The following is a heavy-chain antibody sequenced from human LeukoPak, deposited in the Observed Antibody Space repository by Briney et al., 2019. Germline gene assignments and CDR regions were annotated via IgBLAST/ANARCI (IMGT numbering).Heavy chain of an antibody. Sequence: SETLSLTCTVSGGSISNYYWNWIRQPPGKGLEWIGYIHYSGNTNYNPSLKSRVTISVDTSKFSLKLSSVTAADTAVYYCARDYRLTQIQDWGQGTLVTVSS. CDR1: GGSISNYY. J-gene: IGHJ1*01. V-gene: IGHV4-59*12. D-gene: IGHD1-26*01. CDR2: IHYSGNT. CDR3: ARDYRLTQIQD.